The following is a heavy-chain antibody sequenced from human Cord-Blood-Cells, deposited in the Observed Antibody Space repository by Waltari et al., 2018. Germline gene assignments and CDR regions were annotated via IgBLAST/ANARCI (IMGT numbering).Heavy chain of an antibody. D-gene: IGHD3-10*01. Sequence: QVQLQESGPGLVKPSQTLSLTCTVPGGSISRGDYYWSWIRQPPGKGLEWIGYIYYSGSTYYNPSLKSRVTISVDTSKNQFSLKLSSVTAADTAVYYCARDEGGSGSFDYWGQGTLVTVSS. V-gene: IGHV4-30-4*08. J-gene: IGHJ4*02. CDR1: GGSISRGDYY. CDR2: IYYSGST. CDR3: ARDEGGSGSFDY.